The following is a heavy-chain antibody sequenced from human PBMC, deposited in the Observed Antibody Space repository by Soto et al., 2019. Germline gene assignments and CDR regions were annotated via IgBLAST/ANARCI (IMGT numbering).Heavy chain of an antibody. CDR2: ISAYNGNT. J-gene: IGHJ6*02. V-gene: IGHV1-18*04. CDR3: AGGYCSSTSCPRPYYGMDV. D-gene: IGHD2-2*01. CDR1: GYTFTSYG. Sequence: GASVKVSCKASGYTFTSYGISWVRQAPGQGLEWMGWISAYNGNTNYAQKLQGRVTMTTDTSTSTAYMELRSLRSDDTAVYYCAGGYCSSTSCPRPYYGMDVWGQGTTVTV.